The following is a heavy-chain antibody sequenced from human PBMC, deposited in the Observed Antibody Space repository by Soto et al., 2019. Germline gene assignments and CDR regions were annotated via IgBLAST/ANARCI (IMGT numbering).Heavy chain of an antibody. D-gene: IGHD2-15*01. V-gene: IGHV5-51*01. Sequence: VESLKISCKASGYIFIDYWIGWVRQMPGKGLEWMGIVYPRDSDTRYSPSFQGQVTISADRSTGTAFLQWRSLKASDTALYYCARPPLPGYSIHFNPWGQGTLVTVSS. CDR1: GYIFIDYW. CDR2: VYPRDSDT. J-gene: IGHJ5*02. CDR3: ARPPLPGYSIHFNP.